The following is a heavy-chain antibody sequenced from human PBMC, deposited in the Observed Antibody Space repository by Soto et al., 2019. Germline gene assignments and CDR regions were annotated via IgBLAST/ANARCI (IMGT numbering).Heavy chain of an antibody. CDR1: GGSVSSSSYY. CDR2: IYYTGST. D-gene: IGHD1-26*01. V-gene: IGHV4-39*01. J-gene: IGHJ4*02. Sequence: NPSETLSLTCTVSGGSVSSSSYYWGWIRQPPGKGLEWIGTIYYTGSTSYSPSLKSRVTISVDTSKTQFSLNLKSVTAADTAVYYCAGRRAGDYYFDYWGQGTLVTVSS. CDR3: AGRRAGDYYFDY.